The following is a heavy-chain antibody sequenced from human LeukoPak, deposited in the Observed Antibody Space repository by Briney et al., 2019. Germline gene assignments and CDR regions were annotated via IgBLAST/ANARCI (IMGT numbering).Heavy chain of an antibody. Sequence: SETLSLTCTVSGGSISSSSYYWGWIRQPPGKGLEWIGSIYYSGSTNYNPSLKSRVTISVDTSKNQFSLKLSSVTAADTAVYYCARDQNLGYMDVWGKGTTVTVSS. CDR2: IYYSGST. CDR3: ARDQNLGYMDV. CDR1: GGSISSSSYY. J-gene: IGHJ6*03. V-gene: IGHV4-39*07. D-gene: IGHD1-26*01.